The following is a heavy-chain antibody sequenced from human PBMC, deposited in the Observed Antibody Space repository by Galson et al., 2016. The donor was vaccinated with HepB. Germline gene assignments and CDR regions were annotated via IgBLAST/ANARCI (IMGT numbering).Heavy chain of an antibody. CDR2: ISGYNSIT. J-gene: IGHJ6*03. CDR1: GYTFINYG. Sequence: SVKVSCKASGYTFINYGINWVRQAPGQGLEWMGWISGYNSITKYAQKFQGRVTMTTDTSTRTAYMELWSLRSDDTAVYYCARDAEGYFDWLSDYYYMDVWGKGTTVIVSS. V-gene: IGHV1-18*04. D-gene: IGHD3-9*01. CDR3: ARDAEGYFDWLSDYYYMDV.